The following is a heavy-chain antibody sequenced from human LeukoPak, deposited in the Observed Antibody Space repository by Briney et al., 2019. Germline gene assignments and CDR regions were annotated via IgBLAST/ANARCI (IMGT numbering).Heavy chain of an antibody. CDR1: GGSISSGGYY. CDR3: ARRTRRDGYKWGAFDI. V-gene: IGHV4-31*03. CDR2: IYYSGST. D-gene: IGHD5-12*01. J-gene: IGHJ3*02. Sequence: PSETLSLTCTVSGGSISSGGYYWSWIRQHPGKGLEWIGYIYYSGSTYYNPSLKSRVTISVDTSKNQFSLKLSSVTAADTAVYYCARRTRRDGYKWGAFDIWGQGTMVTVSS.